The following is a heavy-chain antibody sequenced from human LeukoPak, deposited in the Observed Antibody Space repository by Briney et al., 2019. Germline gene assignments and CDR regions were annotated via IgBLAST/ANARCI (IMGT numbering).Heavy chain of an antibody. J-gene: IGHJ6*02. CDR3: ANPAVYCSGGSCYFSAYYYGMDV. CDR2: ISGSGGSK. CDR1: GFTFSNYA. V-gene: IGHV3-23*01. D-gene: IGHD2-15*01. Sequence: PGGSLRLSCAASGFTFSNYAMSWVRQAPGKGLEWVSAISGSGGSKYYADSVKGRFTISRDNAKNTLYLQMNSLRAEDTAVYYCANPAVYCSGGSCYFSAYYYGMDVWGQGTMVTVSS.